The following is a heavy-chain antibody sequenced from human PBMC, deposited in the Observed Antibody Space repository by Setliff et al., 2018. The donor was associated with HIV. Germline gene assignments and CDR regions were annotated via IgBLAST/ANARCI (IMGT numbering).Heavy chain of an antibody. CDR3: ARQFSNSFDS. J-gene: IGHJ4*02. V-gene: IGHV1-2*02. CDR1: GYTFIDYF. CDR2: ISPYDLSE. Sequence: GASVKVSCKASGYTFIDYFMHWVRQAPGQGLEWMGWISPYDLSERTSQKFRGRVTMTRDTSINAAYLDLSGLTSDDTAVYYCARQFSNSFDSWGQGTLVTVSS. D-gene: IGHD7-27*01.